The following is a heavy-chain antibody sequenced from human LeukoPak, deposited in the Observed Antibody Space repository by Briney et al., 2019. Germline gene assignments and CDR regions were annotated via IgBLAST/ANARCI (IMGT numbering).Heavy chain of an antibody. CDR1: GGSISSGGYY. J-gene: IGHJ5*02. CDR3: ARLNTYYDFWSGYYTPNWFDP. V-gene: IGHV4-31*03. D-gene: IGHD3-3*01. Sequence: PSQTLSLTCTVSGGSISSGGYYWSWIRQHPGKGLEWIGYIYYSGSTYYNPSLKSRVTISVDTSKSQFSLKLSSVTAADTAVYYCARLNTYYDFWSGYYTPNWFDPWGQGTLVTVSS. CDR2: IYYSGST.